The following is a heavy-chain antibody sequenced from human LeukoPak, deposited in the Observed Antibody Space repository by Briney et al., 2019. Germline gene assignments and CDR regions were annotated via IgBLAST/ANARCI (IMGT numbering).Heavy chain of an antibody. Sequence: SVKVSCKASGGTLSSYAISWVRQAPGQGLEWMGGIIPIFGTANYAQKFQGRVTITTDESTSTAYMELSSLRSEDTAVYYCARDSRQEGIAVAGGDAFDIWGQGTMVTVSS. V-gene: IGHV1-69*05. CDR2: IIPIFGTA. D-gene: IGHD6-19*01. CDR3: ARDSRQEGIAVAGGDAFDI. J-gene: IGHJ3*02. CDR1: GGTLSSYA.